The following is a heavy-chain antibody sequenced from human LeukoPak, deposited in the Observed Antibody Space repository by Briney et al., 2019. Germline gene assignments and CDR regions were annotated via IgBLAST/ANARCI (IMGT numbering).Heavy chain of an antibody. J-gene: IGHJ4*02. CDR3: AKDQYSAEGASDH. CDR1: ALIFSGHW. CDR2: IKEDGSER. Sequence: GGSLRLSCEGSALIFSGHWMNWVRQTPGKGLEWVASIKEDGSERQYVDSVKGRFSISRDNTRGSLFLQLNSLRAEDTAVYYCAKDQYSAEGASDHWGQGTLVTVSS. D-gene: IGHD5-12*01. V-gene: IGHV3-7*01.